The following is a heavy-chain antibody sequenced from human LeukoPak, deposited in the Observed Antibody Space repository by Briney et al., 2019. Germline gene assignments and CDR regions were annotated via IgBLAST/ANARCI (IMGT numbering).Heavy chain of an antibody. J-gene: IGHJ3*02. Sequence: GGSLRLSCAASGFTFTTYSMNWVRQAPGKGLEWVSFLSSSGSHVYYADSVKGRFTISRDNAKNSLYLQMNGLRAEDTAVYYCAKDPEYYYDSSGYYAEAFDIWGQGTMVTVSS. V-gene: IGHV3-21*01. CDR3: AKDPEYYYDSSGYYAEAFDI. CDR2: LSSSGSHV. D-gene: IGHD3-22*01. CDR1: GFTFTTYS.